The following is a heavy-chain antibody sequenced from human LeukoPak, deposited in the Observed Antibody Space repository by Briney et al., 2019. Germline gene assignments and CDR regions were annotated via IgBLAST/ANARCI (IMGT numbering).Heavy chain of an antibody. Sequence: PGGSLRLSCAASGFTVSRNHMSWVRQAPGKGLESVSVIYSAGSTYYADSVRGRFTISRDNAKNTLYLQMNSLRVEDTAVYYCARVGGHWGQGTLVTVSS. CDR1: GFTVSRNH. J-gene: IGHJ4*02. D-gene: IGHD3-10*01. CDR2: IYSAGST. CDR3: ARVGGH. V-gene: IGHV3-53*01.